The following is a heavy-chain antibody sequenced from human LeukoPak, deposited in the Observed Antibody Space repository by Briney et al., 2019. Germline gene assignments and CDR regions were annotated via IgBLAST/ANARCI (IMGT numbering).Heavy chain of an antibody. CDR2: IRYDGSNK. CDR3: AKDRVGGFGEFGSGGYDY. D-gene: IGHD3-10*01. V-gene: IGHV3-30*02. Sequence: GGSLRLSCAASGFTFSSYGMHWVRQAPGKGLEWVAFIRYDGSNKYYADSVKGRFTISRDNSKNTLYLQMNSLRAEDTAVYYCAKDRVGGFGEFGSGGYDYWGQGTLVTVSS. J-gene: IGHJ4*02. CDR1: GFTFSSYG.